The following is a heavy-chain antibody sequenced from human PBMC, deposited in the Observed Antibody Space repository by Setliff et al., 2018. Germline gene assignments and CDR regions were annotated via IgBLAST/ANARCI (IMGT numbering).Heavy chain of an antibody. V-gene: IGHV4-39*07. D-gene: IGHD6-19*01. Sequence: SETLSLTCTVSGGPISSSTYYWGWIRQPPGKGLEWIGSIYYSGSTYYNPSLKSRVTISLDTSKNQFSLKLSSVTAADTAVYYCARVSQYSSGWYYFYYYGMDVWGQGTTVTVSS. CDR3: ARVSQYSSGWYYFYYYGMDV. CDR1: GGPISSSTYY. CDR2: IYYSGST. J-gene: IGHJ6*02.